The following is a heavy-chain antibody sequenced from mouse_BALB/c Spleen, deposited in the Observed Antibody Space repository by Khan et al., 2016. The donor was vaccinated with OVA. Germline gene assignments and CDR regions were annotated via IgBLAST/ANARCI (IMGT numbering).Heavy chain of an antibody. CDR2: ISYSGNT. J-gene: IGHJ2*01. D-gene: IGHD1-1*01. Sequence: EVKLLESGPGLVKPSQSLSLTCTVTGYSITSDYAWNWIRQFPGNKLEWMGYISYSGNTKYNPSLKSRISITREPSKNQFFLQLKSVTTEDTATYYCARIYGGDFDYWGKGTTLTVSS. V-gene: IGHV3-2*02. CDR3: ARIYGGDFDY. CDR1: GYSITSDYA.